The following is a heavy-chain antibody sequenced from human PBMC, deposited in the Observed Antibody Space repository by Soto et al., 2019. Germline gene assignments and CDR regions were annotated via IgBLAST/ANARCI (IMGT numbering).Heavy chain of an antibody. CDR2: IIPIFGTA. J-gene: IGHJ4*02. D-gene: IGHD5-18*01. CDR3: ARGNRDTAMVGISPPDY. Sequence: QVQLVQSGAEVKKPGSSVKVSCKASGGTFSSYAISWVRQAPGQGLEWMGGIIPIFGTANYAQKFQGRVTITADESTRTAYMELSSLRSEDTAVYYCARGNRDTAMVGISPPDYCGQGTLVTVAS. V-gene: IGHV1-69*01. CDR1: GGTFSSYA.